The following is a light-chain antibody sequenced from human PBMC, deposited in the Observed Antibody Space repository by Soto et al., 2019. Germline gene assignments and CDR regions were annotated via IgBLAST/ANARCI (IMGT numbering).Light chain of an antibody. CDR1: QSVSTNF. CDR2: GSS. Sequence: EIVLTQSPGTLSLSPGEGATLSCRASQSVSTNFFAWYQQKPGQAPRLPIYGSSTRATGIPDRLSGSGSGTDFTLTISRLEAEDFAVYYCQQYGRTSWTFGQGTKVEIK. J-gene: IGKJ1*01. V-gene: IGKV3-20*01. CDR3: QQYGRTSWT.